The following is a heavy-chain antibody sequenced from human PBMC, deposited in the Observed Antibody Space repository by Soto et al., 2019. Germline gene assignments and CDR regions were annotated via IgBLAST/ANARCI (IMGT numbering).Heavy chain of an antibody. CDR2: IKQDGSEK. CDR3: ARGSGWGDS. D-gene: IGHD6-19*01. V-gene: IGHV3-7*03. CDR1: GFTFSSYS. J-gene: IGHJ4*02. Sequence: EVQLVESGGGLVQPGGSLRLSCAASGFTFSSYSMPWVRQAPGKGLEWVANIKQDGSEKYYVDSVKGRFTISRDNSKKSLYLQMNSLTTQDTAVYYCARGSGWGDSWGQGTLVTVSS.